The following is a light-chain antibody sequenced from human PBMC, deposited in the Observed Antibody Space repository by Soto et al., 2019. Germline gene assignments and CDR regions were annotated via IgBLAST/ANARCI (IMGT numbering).Light chain of an antibody. CDR2: GAS. CDR3: QQSEP. CDR1: QSVSSN. Sequence: ERGLTLSPATLSVSPGERATLSCRASQSVSSNLAWYQQKPGQTPRLLIYGASSRATGIPDRFSGSGSGTDFTLTIRRLEHEDFAVYYCQQSEPFGQGTKLDIK. V-gene: IGKV3-20*01. J-gene: IGKJ1*01.